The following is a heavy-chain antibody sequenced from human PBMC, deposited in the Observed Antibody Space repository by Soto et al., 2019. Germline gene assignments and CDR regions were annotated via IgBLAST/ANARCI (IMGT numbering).Heavy chain of an antibody. CDR2: ISAYSGNT. CDR3: ARGTAVETGSY. V-gene: IGHV1-18*01. CDR1: GYTFTSYG. D-gene: IGHD4-17*01. J-gene: IGHJ4*02. Sequence: QVQLVQSGAEVKKPGASVKVSCKASGYTFTSYGISWVRLAPGQGLELMCWISAYSGNTNYAQKRKGRVTMNTNTSTSTAYMELRILRSDDTAVYYWARGTAVETGSYWGQGTQVTVSS.